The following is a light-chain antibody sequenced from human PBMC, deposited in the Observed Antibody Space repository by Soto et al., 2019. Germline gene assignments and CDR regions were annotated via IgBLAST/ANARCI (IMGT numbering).Light chain of an antibody. V-gene: IGKV3-15*01. CDR3: QQYNNWPRIT. J-gene: IGKJ5*01. CDR2: GAS. CDR1: QSVSSN. Sequence: EMVMTQSPATLSLSPGERATLSCRASQSVSSNLAWYQQKPGQAPRLLIYGASTRATGIPARFSGSGSGTEFTLTISSLQSEDFAVYYCQQYNNWPRITFGQGTRLEIK.